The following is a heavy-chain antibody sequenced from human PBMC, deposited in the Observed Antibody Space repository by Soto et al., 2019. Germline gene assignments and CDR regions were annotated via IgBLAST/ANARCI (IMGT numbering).Heavy chain of an antibody. D-gene: IGHD4-17*01. J-gene: IGHJ4*02. CDR1: GGSVSSGSYY. V-gene: IGHV4-61*01. CDR3: AITLDAVTTPFDY. CDR2: IYYSGST. Sequence: PPETLSLTCTVSGGSVSSGSYYWSWIRQPPGKGLEWIGYIYYSGSTNYNPSLKSRVTISVDTSKDQFSLKLSSVTAADTAVYYCAITLDAVTTPFDYWGQGTLVTVSS.